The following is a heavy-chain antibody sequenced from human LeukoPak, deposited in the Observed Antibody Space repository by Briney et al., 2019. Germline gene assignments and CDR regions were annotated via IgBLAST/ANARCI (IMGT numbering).Heavy chain of an antibody. J-gene: IGHJ4*02. CDR2: IRYDGTNK. CDR3: AKGGSLTTVTQFDY. CDR1: GFSFSSYG. V-gene: IGHV3-30*02. D-gene: IGHD4-17*01. Sequence: GGSLRLSCAASGFSFSSYGMHWVRQAPGKGLEWVAFIRYDGTNKYYADSVKGRFTISRDNSKNTLYLQMNSLRAEDTALYYCAKGGSLTTVTQFDYWGQGTLVTVSS.